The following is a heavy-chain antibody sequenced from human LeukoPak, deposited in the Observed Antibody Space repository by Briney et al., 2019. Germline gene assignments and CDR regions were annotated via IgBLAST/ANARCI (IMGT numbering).Heavy chain of an antibody. Sequence: SETLSLTCTVSGGSISSGSYYWSWIRQPAGKGLEWIGRIYTSGSTNYNPSLKSRVTISVDTSKNQFSLKLSSVTAADTAVYYCAREISGSYYDYYYYMDVWGKGTTVTVSS. CDR1: GGSISSGSYY. D-gene: IGHD1-26*01. J-gene: IGHJ6*03. CDR3: AREISGSYYDYYYYMDV. V-gene: IGHV4-61*02. CDR2: IYTSGST.